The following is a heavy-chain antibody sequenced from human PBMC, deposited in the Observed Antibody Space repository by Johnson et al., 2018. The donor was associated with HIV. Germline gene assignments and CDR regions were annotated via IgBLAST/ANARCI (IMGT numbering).Heavy chain of an antibody. V-gene: IGHV3-30*04. Sequence: QVQLVESGGGVVQPGRSLRLSCAASGFTFSSYTMHWVHQAPGKGLEWVAVISYDGKNKDYADPVKGRFTLSRDNSKNTLYLQLSSLRTEDTAVFYCARGGVVHDAFDIRGRGTMVTVSS. J-gene: IGHJ3*02. CDR1: GFTFSSYT. D-gene: IGHD2-2*01. CDR2: ISYDGKNK. CDR3: ARGGVVHDAFDI.